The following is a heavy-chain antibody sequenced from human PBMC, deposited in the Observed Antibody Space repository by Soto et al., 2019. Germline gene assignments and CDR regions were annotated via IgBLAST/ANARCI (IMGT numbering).Heavy chain of an antibody. J-gene: IGHJ6*02. V-gene: IGHV4-59*01. CDR2: IYYSGST. CDR3: ARGELTTKYYGMDV. CDR1: GVYISSYY. D-gene: IGHD3-22*01. Sequence: SETLSLTCTVSGVYISSYYWSWIRQPPGKGLEWIGYIYYSGSTNYNPSLKSRVTISVDTSKNQFSLKLSSVTAADTAVYYCARGELTTKYYGMDVWGQGTTVTVSS.